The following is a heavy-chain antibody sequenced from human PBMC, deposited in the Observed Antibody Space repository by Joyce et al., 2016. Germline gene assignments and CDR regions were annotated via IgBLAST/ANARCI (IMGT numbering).Heavy chain of an antibody. CDR2: IARDSSTI. CDR3: ARESVAAEWFDS. J-gene: IGHJ5*01. Sequence: DVQLVESGGTLVQPGWSLRLSCAASGFTFSTYYMIWVRQAPGKGLEWVSYIARDSSTIYYADSVKGRLTISRDNAKNSLYLQMNSLTDKDTAVYYCARESVAAEWFDSWGQGTLVTVSS. CDR1: GFTFSTYY. V-gene: IGHV3-48*02. D-gene: IGHD6-13*01.